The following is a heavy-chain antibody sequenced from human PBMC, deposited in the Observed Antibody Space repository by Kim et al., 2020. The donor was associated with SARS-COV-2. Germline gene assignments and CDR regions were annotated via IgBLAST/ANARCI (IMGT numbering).Heavy chain of an antibody. CDR2: T. Sequence: TYYADSVKGRFTISGDNSKNTLYLHLNSLRVDDTAVYYCARGPSPWFFDFWGQGTLVTVSS. D-gene: IGHD3-9*01. V-gene: IGHV3-53*01. J-gene: IGHJ4*02. CDR3: ARGPSPWFFDF.